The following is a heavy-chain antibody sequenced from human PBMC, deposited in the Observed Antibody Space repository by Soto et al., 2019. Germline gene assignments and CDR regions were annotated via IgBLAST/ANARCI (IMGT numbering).Heavy chain of an antibody. CDR1: GFTFSSYW. V-gene: IGHV3-7*01. CDR3: ARTSWYNWNDFRSPYFDY. CDR2: IKQDGSEK. Sequence: GGSLRLSCAASGFTFSSYWMSWVRQAPGKGLEWVANIKQDGSEKYYVDSVKGRFTISRDNAKNSLCLQMNSLRAEDTAVYYCARTSWYNWNDFRSPYFDYWGQGTLVTVSS. J-gene: IGHJ4*02. D-gene: IGHD1-1*01.